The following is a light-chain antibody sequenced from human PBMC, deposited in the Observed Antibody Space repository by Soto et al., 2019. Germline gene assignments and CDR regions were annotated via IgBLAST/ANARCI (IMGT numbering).Light chain of an antibody. J-gene: IGKJ4*01. CDR1: QSVSSNY. Sequence: EIVLTQSPGTLSLSPGERVTLSCRASQSVSSNYLAWYQQKPGQAPRLLNYSASSRATGIPDRFSGSGSGTDFTLTIIRLEHEDFAVYYCQQYGGSPRVTFGGGTKVEI. V-gene: IGKV3-20*01. CDR2: SAS. CDR3: QQYGGSPRVT.